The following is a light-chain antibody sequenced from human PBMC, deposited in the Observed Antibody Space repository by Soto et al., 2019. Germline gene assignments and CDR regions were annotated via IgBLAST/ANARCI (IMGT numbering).Light chain of an antibody. CDR1: QAVNTR. CDR3: HQYAASQT. CDR2: LAS. J-gene: IGKJ1*01. V-gene: IGKV3D-11*03. Sequence: EIVLTQSPATLSSFPGDRVTLSCRASQAVNTRLAWYQHKPGQAPRLLIYLASNRAAGVPARFSGSGSGTDFTLTISRLEPEDSAVYYCHQYAASQTFGQGTKVDIK.